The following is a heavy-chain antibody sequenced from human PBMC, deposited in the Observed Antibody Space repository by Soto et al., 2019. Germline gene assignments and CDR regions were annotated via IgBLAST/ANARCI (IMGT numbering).Heavy chain of an antibody. J-gene: IGHJ6*02. V-gene: IGHV4-31*03. CDR1: VGSISSGGYY. CDR3: GGENRLWGGSPLYGMDV. Sequence: QVQLQESGPGLVKPSQTLSLTCTVSVGSISSGGYYWSWIRQHPGKGLEWIGYIYYSGSTYYNPSLKSRVTISVDTSKNQFSLKLSSVTAADTAVYYCGGENRLWGGSPLYGMDVWGQGTTVTVSS. D-gene: IGHD3-3*01. CDR2: IYYSGST.